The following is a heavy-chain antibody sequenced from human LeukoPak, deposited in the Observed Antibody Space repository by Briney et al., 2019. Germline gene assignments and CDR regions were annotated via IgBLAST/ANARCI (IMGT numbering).Heavy chain of an antibody. D-gene: IGHD6-6*01. CDR1: GGSISSYY. CDR3: ARDWGVSARPGYMDV. Sequence: SETLSLTCTVSGGSISSYYWSWIRQPPGKGLVWIGYIHYSGSTNYNPSLKSRVTISVDTSKNQFSLKLSSVTAADTAVYYCARDWGVSARPGYMDVWGKGTTVTVSS. V-gene: IGHV4-59*01. J-gene: IGHJ6*03. CDR2: IHYSGST.